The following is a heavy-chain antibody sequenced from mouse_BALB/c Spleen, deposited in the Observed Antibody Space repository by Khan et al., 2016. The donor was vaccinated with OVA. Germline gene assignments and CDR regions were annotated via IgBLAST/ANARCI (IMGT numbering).Heavy chain of an antibody. D-gene: IGHD3-1*01. CDR1: GYTFTNYW. J-gene: IGHJ1*01. V-gene: IGHV1-63*02. Sequence: QVQLQQSGTELIRPGTSVKMSCKASGYTFTNYWLGWVKQRPGHGLEWIGDIYPRGYYTNYNEKFKGKATLTVDTSSNTAYMQLSSLTSEDSAVYFCTRWATWFFDVWGAGTTVTVSS. CDR3: TRWATWFFDV. CDR2: IYPRGYYT.